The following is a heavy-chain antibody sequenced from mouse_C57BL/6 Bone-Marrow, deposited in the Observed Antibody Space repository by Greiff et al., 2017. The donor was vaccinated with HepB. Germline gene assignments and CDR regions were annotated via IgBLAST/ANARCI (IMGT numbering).Heavy chain of an antibody. V-gene: IGHV1-81*01. CDR3: ASPSYYGSSLGY. CDR1: GYTFTSYG. J-gene: IGHJ2*01. Sequence: QVQLQQSGAELARPGASVTLSCKASGYTFTSYGIRWVKQRTGQGLEWIGEIYPRSGNTYYNDKFKGQATLTADKSSRAAYMGLRSLTAEDSEVYFCASPSYYGSSLGYWGQGTTLTVSS. D-gene: IGHD1-1*01. CDR2: IYPRSGNT.